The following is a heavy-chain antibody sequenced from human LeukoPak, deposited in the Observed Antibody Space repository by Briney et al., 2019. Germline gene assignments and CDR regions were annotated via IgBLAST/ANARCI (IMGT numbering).Heavy chain of an antibody. CDR1: GFTFSSYG. CDR2: ISGSGGST. CDR3: AKHQYYYDSSKRDYYYYYYMDV. V-gene: IGHV3-23*01. D-gene: IGHD3-22*01. Sequence: GGSLRLSCAASGFTFSSYGMHWVRQAPGKGLEWVSAISGSGGSTYYADSVKGRFTISRDNSKNTLYLQMNSLRAEDTAVYYCAKHQYYYDSSKRDYYYYYYMDVWGKGTTVTVSS. J-gene: IGHJ6*03.